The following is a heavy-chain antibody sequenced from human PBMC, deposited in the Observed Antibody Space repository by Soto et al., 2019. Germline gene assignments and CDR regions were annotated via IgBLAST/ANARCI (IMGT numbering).Heavy chain of an antibody. D-gene: IGHD1-26*01. CDR1: GYTLSDAN. J-gene: IGHJ4*02. CDR2: FNPRADTT. Sequence: QVQLVQSGAEVKKPGASVKVSCKASGYTLSDANINWVRQAPGQGPEWMGIFNPRADTTNYAQKFQGRVTMTRDTSTSTVYMELSSLRSEDTAVYYCARDLRVGGDYWGQGTLVTVSS. V-gene: IGHV1-46*01. CDR3: ARDLRVGGDY.